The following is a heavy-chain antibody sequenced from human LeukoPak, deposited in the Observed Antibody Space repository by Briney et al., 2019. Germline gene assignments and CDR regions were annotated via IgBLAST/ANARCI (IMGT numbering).Heavy chain of an antibody. D-gene: IGHD6-19*01. CDR3: AREGSGWYVGAIDY. CDR2: IRSNEGST. CDR1: GFTFSSYA. J-gene: IGHJ4*02. V-gene: IGHV3-64*01. Sequence: PGGSLRLSCAASGFTFSSYAMHWVRQAPEKGLEYVSAIRSNEGSTYYANSVKGRFTISRDNSKNTLYLQMGSLRAEDMGVYYCAREGSGWYVGAIDYWGQGTLVTVSS.